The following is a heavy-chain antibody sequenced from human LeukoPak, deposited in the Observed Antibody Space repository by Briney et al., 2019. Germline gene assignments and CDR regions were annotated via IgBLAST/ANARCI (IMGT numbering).Heavy chain of an antibody. D-gene: IGHD6-13*01. V-gene: IGHV4-59*01. CDR3: ARDLDRGYCSRGAFDI. CDR2: IYYSGST. J-gene: IGHJ3*02. CDR1: GGSISSYY. Sequence: SETLSLTCTVSGGSISSYYWCWIRQPPGKGLEWIGYIYYSGSTNYNPSLKSRVTISVDTSKNQFSLKLSSATAADTAVYYCARDLDRGYCSRGAFDIWGQGTMVTVSS.